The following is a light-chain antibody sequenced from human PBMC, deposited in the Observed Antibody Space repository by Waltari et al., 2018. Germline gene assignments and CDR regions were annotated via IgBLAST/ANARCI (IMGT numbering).Light chain of an antibody. J-gene: IGKJ1*01. CDR1: ESIGRAL. CDR3: QHYVRLLVT. V-gene: IGKV3-20*01. Sequence: EVVLTQSPGTLSLSPGERATLSCRASESIGRALAWYQQKPGQAPRLLIYGASTRATGIPDRFSGSGSGTDFSLTISRLEPEDFEVYYCQHYVRLLVTFGQGTRVEI. CDR2: GAS.